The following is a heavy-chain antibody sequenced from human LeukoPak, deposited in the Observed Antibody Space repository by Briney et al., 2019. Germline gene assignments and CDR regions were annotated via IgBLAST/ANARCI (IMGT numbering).Heavy chain of an antibody. Sequence: ASVKVSCKASGGTFSSYAISWVRQAPGQGLEWMGGIIPIFGTANYAQKFQGRVTMTEDTSTDTAYTELSSLRSEDTAVYYCATAFSWELYHDAFDIWGQGTMVTVSS. CDR2: IIPIFGTA. V-gene: IGHV1-69*06. CDR1: GGTFSSYA. CDR3: ATAFSWELYHDAFDI. J-gene: IGHJ3*02. D-gene: IGHD1-26*01.